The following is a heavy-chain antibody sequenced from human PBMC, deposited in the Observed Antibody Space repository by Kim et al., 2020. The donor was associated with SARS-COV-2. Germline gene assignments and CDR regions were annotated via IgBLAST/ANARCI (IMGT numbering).Heavy chain of an antibody. Sequence: SVKVSCKASGGTFSSYAISWVRQAPGQGLEWMGGIIPIFGTANYAQKFQGRVTITADESTSTAYMELSSLRSEDTAVYYCARTYGEEYYFDYWGQGTLVTVSS. V-gene: IGHV1-69*13. CDR1: GGTFSSYA. J-gene: IGHJ4*02. CDR2: IIPIFGTA. CDR3: ARTYGEEYYFDY. D-gene: IGHD4-17*01.